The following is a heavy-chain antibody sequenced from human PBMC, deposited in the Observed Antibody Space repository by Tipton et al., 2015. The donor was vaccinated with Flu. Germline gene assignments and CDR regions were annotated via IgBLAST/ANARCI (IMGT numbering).Heavy chain of an antibody. CDR2: IYTSGST. Sequence: TLSLTCTVAGGPISSYYWSWIRQPAGKGLEWIGRIYTSGSTNYNPSLKSRVTMSVATSKNQFSLKLSSVTAADTAGYYCAEGRFDYWGQGTLVTVSS. J-gene: IGHJ4*02. V-gene: IGHV4-4*07. CDR3: AEGRFDY. CDR1: GGPISSYY.